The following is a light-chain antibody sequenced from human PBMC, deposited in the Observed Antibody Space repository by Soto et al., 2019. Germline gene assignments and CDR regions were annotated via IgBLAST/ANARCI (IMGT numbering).Light chain of an antibody. CDR2: AAS. V-gene: IGKV1-6*01. J-gene: IGKJ2*01. CDR1: QGIRDD. CDR3: LQDYIYPYT. Sequence: AIQMTQSPSSLSASVGDRVTITCRASQGIRDDLSWYQQKPGRAPKLLIHAASTLQSGVSSRFVGSGSGTDFTLTISSLQPEDFATYYCLQDYIYPYTFGQGTKLEIK.